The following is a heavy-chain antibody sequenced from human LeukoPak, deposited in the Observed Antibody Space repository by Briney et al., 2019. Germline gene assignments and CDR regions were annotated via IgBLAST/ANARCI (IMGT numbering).Heavy chain of an antibody. D-gene: IGHD1-26*01. CDR3: TRVLRVGATTVAFDI. V-gene: IGHV4-30-2*01. J-gene: IGHJ3*02. Sequence: SQTLPLTCAVSGGSISSGGYSWSWIRQPPGKGLEWIGYIYHSGSTYYNPSLKSRVTISVDRSKNQFSLKLSSVTAADTAVYYCTRVLRVGATTVAFDIWGQGTMVTVSS. CDR1: GGSISSGGYS. CDR2: IYHSGST.